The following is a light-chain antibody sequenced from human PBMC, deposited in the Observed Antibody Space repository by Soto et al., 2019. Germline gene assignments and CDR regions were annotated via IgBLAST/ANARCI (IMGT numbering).Light chain of an antibody. Sequence: EIVMTQSPATLSVSPGERATLSCRASQSVRGNLAWYQQKPGQAPRLLIYAASARATGIPDRFSGSGSGADFTLTISRLEPEDFAVYYCQQYGSSPPRTFGQGTKVDIK. CDR1: QSVRGN. CDR2: AAS. CDR3: QQYGSSPPRT. V-gene: IGKV3-20*01. J-gene: IGKJ1*01.